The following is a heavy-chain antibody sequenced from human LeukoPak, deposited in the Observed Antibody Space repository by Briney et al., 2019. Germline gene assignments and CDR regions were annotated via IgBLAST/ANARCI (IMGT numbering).Heavy chain of an antibody. CDR2: IGGSGEST. Sequence: HPGGSLRLSCAASGFTFSTHAMSWVRQAPGKGLEWVSNIGGSGESTYYADSVKGRFTISRDNSKNTVFLQMNSLSRDDTAVYYCARRGGSNGWGAFDVWGQGTTITVSS. CDR1: GFTFSTHA. D-gene: IGHD2-8*01. CDR3: ARRGGSNGWGAFDV. J-gene: IGHJ3*01. V-gene: IGHV3-23*01.